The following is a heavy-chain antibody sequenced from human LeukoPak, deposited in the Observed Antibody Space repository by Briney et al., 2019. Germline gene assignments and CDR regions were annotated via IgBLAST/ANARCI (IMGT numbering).Heavy chain of an antibody. D-gene: IGHD5-18*01. CDR3: ARDAVDTANAV. CDR1: GFTFSSYG. CDR2: IWYDGSNK. V-gene: IGHV3-33*01. Sequence: PGGSLRLSCAASGFTFSSYGMHWVRRAPGKGLEWVAVIWYDGSNKYYADSVKGRFTISRDNAKNTLYLQMNSLRAEDTAVYYCARDAVDTANAVWGQGTTVTVSS. J-gene: IGHJ6*02.